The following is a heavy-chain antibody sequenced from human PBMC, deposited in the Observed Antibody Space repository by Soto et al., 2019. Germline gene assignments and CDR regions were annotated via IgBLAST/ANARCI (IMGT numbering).Heavy chain of an antibody. CDR3: ARDNLPFYDILTGYGWFDP. CDR1: GYTFTSYG. D-gene: IGHD3-9*01. Sequence: ASVKVSCKASGYTFTSYGISWVRQAPGQGLEWMGWISAYNGNTNYAQKLQGRVTMTTDTSTSTAYTELRSLRSDDTAVYYCARDNLPFYDILTGYGWFDPWGQGTLVTVSS. V-gene: IGHV1-18*01. CDR2: ISAYNGNT. J-gene: IGHJ5*02.